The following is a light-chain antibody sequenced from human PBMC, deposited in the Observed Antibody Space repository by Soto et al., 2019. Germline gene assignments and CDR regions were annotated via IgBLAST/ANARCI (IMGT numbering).Light chain of an antibody. V-gene: IGLV2-11*01. CDR3: CSYAGTYSYV. Sequence: QSVLTQPRSVSGSPGQSVTVSCTGTSSDVGDYDFVSWFQQRPGKAPKLMIYDVSKRPSGVPDRFSGSKSGNTASLTISGLQTDDEADYYCCSYAGTYSYVFGPGTKATVL. J-gene: IGLJ1*01. CDR2: DVS. CDR1: SSDVGDYDF.